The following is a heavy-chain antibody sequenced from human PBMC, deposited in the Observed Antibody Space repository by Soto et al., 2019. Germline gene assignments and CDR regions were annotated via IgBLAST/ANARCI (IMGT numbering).Heavy chain of an antibody. Sequence: GGSLRLSCAASGFTFSSYGMHRVRQAPGKGLEWVAVISYDGSNKYYADSVKGRFTISRDNSKNTLYLQMNSLRAEDTAVYYCAKATMIVVAGMDVWGQGTTVTVSS. D-gene: IGHD3-22*01. CDR3: AKATMIVVAGMDV. CDR1: GFTFSSYG. V-gene: IGHV3-30*18. CDR2: ISYDGSNK. J-gene: IGHJ6*02.